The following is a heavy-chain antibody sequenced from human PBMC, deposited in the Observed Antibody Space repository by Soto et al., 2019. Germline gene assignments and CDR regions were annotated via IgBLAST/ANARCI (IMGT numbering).Heavy chain of an antibody. Sequence: EVQLLESGGGLVQPGGSLRLSCAASGFTFSSYAMRWVRQAPGKGLEWVPGVSGSGDSTYYADSVKGRFTISRDNSKNTMYLQMNSLRAEDTAVYYCAKDRDPYDSSGYRDYWGQGTLVTVSS. V-gene: IGHV3-23*01. J-gene: IGHJ4*02. CDR3: AKDRDPYDSSGYRDY. CDR1: GFTFSSYA. CDR2: VSGSGDST. D-gene: IGHD3-22*01.